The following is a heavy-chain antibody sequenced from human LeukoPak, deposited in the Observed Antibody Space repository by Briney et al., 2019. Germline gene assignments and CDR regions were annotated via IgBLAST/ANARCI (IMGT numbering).Heavy chain of an antibody. CDR3: ARQPANTAAFDI. Sequence: PPETLSLTCTVSGGSINTYYWSWIRQPPGKGLEWIAYVRANGENNYNPSLKSRVAISLDTANDQISLTLNFVTAADTAIYYCARQPANTAAFDIWGLGTMVTVSS. J-gene: IGHJ3*02. V-gene: IGHV4-59*08. D-gene: IGHD5-18*01. CDR1: GGSINTYY. CDR2: VRANGEN.